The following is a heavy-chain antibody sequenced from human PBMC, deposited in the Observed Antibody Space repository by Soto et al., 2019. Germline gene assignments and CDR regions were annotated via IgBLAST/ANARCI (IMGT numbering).Heavy chain of an antibody. V-gene: IGHV1-69*12. CDR3: ARGDDTKLGVTNYYGMDV. D-gene: IGHD3-10*01. Sequence: QVQLVQSGAEVKKPGSSVKVSCKASGGSLTNYGVSWVRQAPGQGLEWMGGIIPVFGTANYAQKFQGRVTIAADESKSTVFMDVRSLRSEDTAVYYCARGDDTKLGVTNYYGMDVWGQGTTVTVSS. J-gene: IGHJ6*02. CDR2: IIPVFGTA. CDR1: GGSLTNYG.